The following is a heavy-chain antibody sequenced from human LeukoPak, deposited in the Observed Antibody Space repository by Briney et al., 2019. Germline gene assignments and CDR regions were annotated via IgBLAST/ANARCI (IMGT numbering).Heavy chain of an antibody. J-gene: IGHJ4*02. CDR3: ARGLPPAELVDDY. CDR1: GGSYSGYY. V-gene: IGHV4-34*01. D-gene: IGHD3-10*01. CDR2: INHSGST. Sequence: SETLSLTCAVYGGSYSGYYWSWIRQPPGKGLEWIGEINHSGSTNYNPSLKSRVTISVDTSKNQFSLKLSSVTAADTAVYYCARGLPPAELVDDYWGQGTLVTVSS.